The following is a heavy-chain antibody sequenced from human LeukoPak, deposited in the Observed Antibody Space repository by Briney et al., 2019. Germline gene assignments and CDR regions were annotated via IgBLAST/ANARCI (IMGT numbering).Heavy chain of an antibody. CDR2: INPNSGGT. CDR1: GYTFTGYY. CDR3: ARAQPYYDFWSGSAFDY. Sequence: ASVKVSCKASGYTFTGYYMHWVRQAPGQGLEWMGWINPNSGGTNNAQKFQGWVTMTRDTSISTAYMELSRLRSDDTAVYYCARAQPYYDFWSGSAFDYWGQGTLVTVSS. J-gene: IGHJ4*02. V-gene: IGHV1-2*04. D-gene: IGHD3-3*01.